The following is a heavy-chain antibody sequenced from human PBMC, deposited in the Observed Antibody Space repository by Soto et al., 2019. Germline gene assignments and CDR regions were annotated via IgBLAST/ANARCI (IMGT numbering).Heavy chain of an antibody. CDR2: IIPISDTT. Sequence: QVQRVQSGAEVKKPGSSVTVSCKASGGTFSSYAISWVRQAPGQGLEWMGGIIPISDTTNYAQKFQGRVTMTADESTSTAYMELSSLRSEDTAVYYCARSQGSSTSLEIYYYYYYGMDVWGQGTTVTVSS. V-gene: IGHV1-69*01. CDR3: ARSQGSSTSLEIYYYYYYGMDV. J-gene: IGHJ6*02. CDR1: GGTFSSYA. D-gene: IGHD2-2*01.